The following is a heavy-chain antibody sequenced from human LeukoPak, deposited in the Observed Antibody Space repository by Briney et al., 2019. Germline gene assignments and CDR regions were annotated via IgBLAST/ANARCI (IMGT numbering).Heavy chain of an antibody. CDR3: ARSAPATAITDY. J-gene: IGHJ4*02. Sequence: GGSLRLSCAASGFTFSSYGLHWVREAPGKGLEWVSSISDGGTYKYYADSVKGRFTISRESAKNSLYLQMNRLRAEDTAVYYCARSAPATAITDYWGQGTLVTVSS. D-gene: IGHD2-2*02. V-gene: IGHV3-21*01. CDR1: GFTFSSYG. CDR2: ISDGGTYK.